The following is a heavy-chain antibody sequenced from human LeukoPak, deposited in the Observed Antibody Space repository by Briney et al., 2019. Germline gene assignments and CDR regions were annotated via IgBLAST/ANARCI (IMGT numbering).Heavy chain of an antibody. CDR1: GFTTGFTFSSYS. CDR3: AKDSPDLNWNTLGY. D-gene: IGHD1/OR15-1a*01. J-gene: IGHJ4*02. V-gene: IGHV3-48*04. Sequence: PGGSLRLSCAVSGFTTGFTFSSYSMIWVRQAPGKGLEWVSYITSSSSTIYYTDSVKGRFTISRDNAKNSLYLQMNSLRAEDTAVYFCAKDSPDLNWNTLGYWGQGTLVTVSS. CDR2: ITSSSSTI.